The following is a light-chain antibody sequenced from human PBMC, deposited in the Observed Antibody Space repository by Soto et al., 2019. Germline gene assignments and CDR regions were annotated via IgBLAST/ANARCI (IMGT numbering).Light chain of an antibody. CDR2: EVN. V-gene: IGLV2-8*01. CDR1: SSDDGGYNY. Sequence: QSALTQPPSASGSPGQSVTISCTGTSSDDGGYNYVSWYQQHPGKVPKLIIYEVNKRPSGVPDRFSGSKSGNPASLIVAGLQAEDEADYYCTSYAGGNNVFGTGTKLTVL. CDR3: TSYAGGNNV. J-gene: IGLJ1*01.